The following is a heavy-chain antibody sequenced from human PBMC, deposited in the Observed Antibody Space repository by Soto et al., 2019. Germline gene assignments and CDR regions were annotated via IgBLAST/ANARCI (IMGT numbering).Heavy chain of an antibody. CDR2: IYWDDDK. J-gene: IGHJ5*02. CDR3: ARRLPHFGLGRERGNGFDP. Sequence: QITLKESGPTLVRPTQTLTLTCTFSGFSLSTTGVGVGWIRQPPGKALEWLALIYWDDDKRYSTSLKSRITITKGTSKNEVILTMTNMDPVDTARYYCARRLPHFGLGRERGNGFDPWGQGTRVTVSS. V-gene: IGHV2-5*02. CDR1: GFSLSTTGVG. D-gene: IGHD3-16*01.